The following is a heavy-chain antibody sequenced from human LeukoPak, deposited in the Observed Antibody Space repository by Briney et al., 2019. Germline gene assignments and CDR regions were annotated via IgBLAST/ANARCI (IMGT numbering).Heavy chain of an antibody. Sequence: GGSLRLSCAASGFTFSSYAMSWVRQAPGKGLEWVSAISGSGGSTYYADSVKGRFTISRDNSKNTLYLQMNSLRAEDTAVYYCAKPAIVGATVEDYMDVWGKGTTVTVSS. CDR2: ISGSGGST. J-gene: IGHJ6*03. D-gene: IGHD1-26*01. CDR1: GFTFSSYA. CDR3: AKPAIVGATVEDYMDV. V-gene: IGHV3-23*01.